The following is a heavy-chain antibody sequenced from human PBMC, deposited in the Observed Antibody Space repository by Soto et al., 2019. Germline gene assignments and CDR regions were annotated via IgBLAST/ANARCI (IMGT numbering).Heavy chain of an antibody. CDR1: GFTFSSYA. Sequence: VQLVESGGGVVQPGRSLRLSCAASGFTFSSYAMHWVRQAPGKGLEWVAVISYDGSNKYYADSVKGRFTISRDNSKNTLYLQMNSLRAEDTAVYYCAREAIFGVVPNWYFDLWGRGTLVTVSS. J-gene: IGHJ2*01. CDR3: AREAIFGVVPNWYFDL. CDR2: ISYDGSNK. D-gene: IGHD3-3*01. V-gene: IGHV3-30-3*01.